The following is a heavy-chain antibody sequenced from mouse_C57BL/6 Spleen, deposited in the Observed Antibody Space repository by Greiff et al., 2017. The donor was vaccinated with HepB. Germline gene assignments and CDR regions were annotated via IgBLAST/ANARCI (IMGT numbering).Heavy chain of an antibody. V-gene: IGHV5-12*01. D-gene: IGHD2-3*01. CDR1: GFTFSDYY. CDR3: ARQRDDGYYRGWYFDV. CDR2: ISNGGGST. Sequence: EVQRVESGGGLVQPGGSLKLSCAASGFTFSDYYMYWVRQTPEKRLEWVAYISNGGGSTYYPDTVKGRFTISRDNAKNTLYLQMSRLKSEDTAMYYCARQRDDGYYRGWYFDVWGTGTTVTVSS. J-gene: IGHJ1*03.